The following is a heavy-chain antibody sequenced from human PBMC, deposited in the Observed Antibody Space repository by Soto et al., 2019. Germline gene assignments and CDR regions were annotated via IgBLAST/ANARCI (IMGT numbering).Heavy chain of an antibody. CDR2: IRNKGNNYAT. J-gene: IGHJ4*02. V-gene: IGHV3-73*02. CDR1: GFTFSDSA. D-gene: IGHD5-18*01. Sequence: EVQLVESGGGLVQPGGSLKLSCAASGFTFSDSAMHWVRQASGKGLEWVGRIRNKGNNYATAYTASVKGRFTISRDHSKNTVYLQMNSLKIADTAVYYCTSRRDWTAVDPLDYWGLGTLVTVSS. CDR3: TSRRDWTAVDPLDY.